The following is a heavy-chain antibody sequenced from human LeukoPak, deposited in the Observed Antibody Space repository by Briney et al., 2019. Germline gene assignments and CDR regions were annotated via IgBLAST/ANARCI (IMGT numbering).Heavy chain of an antibody. J-gene: IGHJ4*02. CDR3: AKEYYYGSGTYYNVDY. CDR2: ISGSGGRT. Sequence: GGSLRLSCAASGFTFSNYAMSWVREAPGKGMEWVSAISGSGGRTYYADSVKGRFTLSRDNSKNTLYLQMNSLRAEDTAVYYCAKEYYYGSGTYYNVDYWGQGTLVTVSS. D-gene: IGHD3-10*01. V-gene: IGHV3-23*01. CDR1: GFTFSNYA.